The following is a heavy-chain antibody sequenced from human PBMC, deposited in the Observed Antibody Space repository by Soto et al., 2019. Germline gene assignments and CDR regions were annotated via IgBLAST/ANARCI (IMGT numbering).Heavy chain of an antibody. CDR3: ARWESSGWYPGI. CDR2: INPDGTKR. D-gene: IGHD6-19*01. CDR1: GFIFSDYW. J-gene: IGHJ4*01. Sequence: LRLSCAASGFIFSDYWMSWVRQPPGKGLDWVASINPDGTKRFYVDSVQGRFTISGDDAKNSVFLQMISLRAEDTAVYYCARWESSGWYPGIWCPGTVLTVSS. V-gene: IGHV3-7*03.